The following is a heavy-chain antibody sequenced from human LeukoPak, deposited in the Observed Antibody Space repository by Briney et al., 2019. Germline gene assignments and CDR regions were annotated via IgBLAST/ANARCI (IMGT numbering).Heavy chain of an antibody. J-gene: IGHJ4*02. CDR3: ARDGIDY. Sequence: GGSLRLSCAASGFTFRNAWMSWVRQAPGKGLEWVANIKPEGKEKFYVDSVKGRFTISRDNANNSVFLQMNSLTAEDTAVYYCARDGIDYWGQGTLVTVSS. D-gene: IGHD1-26*01. CDR1: GFTFRNAW. CDR2: IKPEGKEK. V-gene: IGHV3-7*04.